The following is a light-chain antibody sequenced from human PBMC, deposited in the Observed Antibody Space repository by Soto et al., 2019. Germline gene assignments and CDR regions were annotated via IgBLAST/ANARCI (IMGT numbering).Light chain of an antibody. CDR2: GAS. CDR3: QQYGSSPRT. Sequence: EKFLTQSPGTLSLSPGEGATLSCRASRGVSANYLAWYQQKPGQAPTLLIYGASIRAAGIPDRFSGSGSGTDFTLTIRSLESEDFAVYYCQQYGSSPRTFGQGTKVDIK. CDR1: RGVSANY. V-gene: IGKV3-20*01. J-gene: IGKJ1*01.